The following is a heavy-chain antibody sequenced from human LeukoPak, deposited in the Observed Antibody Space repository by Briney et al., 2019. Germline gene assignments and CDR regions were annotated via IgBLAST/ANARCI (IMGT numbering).Heavy chain of an antibody. D-gene: IGHD2-21*02. CDR2: ICSSGSYI. J-gene: IGHJ4*02. CDR3: ARDAYCGGGCGGLDY. Sequence: GGSLRLSCGACGFAFCVFYVRWIRQAPGKGLEGVSCICSSGSYIFYADSVKGRFTISRDHAKNSLYLHMNSLSGEDTAVYFCARDAYCGGGCGGLDYWGQGTLVTVST. CDR1: GFAFCVFY. V-gene: IGHV3-11*04.